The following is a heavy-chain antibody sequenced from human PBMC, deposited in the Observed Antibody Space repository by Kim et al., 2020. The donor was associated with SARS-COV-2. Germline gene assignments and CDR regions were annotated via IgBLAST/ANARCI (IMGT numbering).Heavy chain of an antibody. CDR3: AAGGYGGHFGLDAFDI. V-gene: IGHV1-58*01. CDR2: IVVGSGYT. D-gene: IGHD4-17*01. Sequence: SVKVSCKASGSTFSSSAVQWVRQTRGEGLEWIGWIVVGSGYTNYAQKFQQRVTISRVMSTNTAFMELSRLRSEDTAVYYCAAGGYGGHFGLDAFDIWGQGTLVTVSS. CDR1: GSTFSSSA. J-gene: IGHJ3*02.